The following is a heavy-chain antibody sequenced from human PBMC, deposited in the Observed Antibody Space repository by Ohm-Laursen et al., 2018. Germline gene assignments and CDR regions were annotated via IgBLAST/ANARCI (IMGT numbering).Heavy chain of an antibody. CDR2: ISGSGGRT. D-gene: IGHD3-22*01. V-gene: IGHV3-23*01. J-gene: IGHJ6*02. CDR3: AKRRLAYDSSGYFGMDV. CDR1: GFTFSSYA. Sequence: SLRLSCSASGFTFSSYAMSWVRQAPGKGLEWVSHISGSGGRTYYADSVKGRLTISRDNSKNTLYLQMNSLRAEDTAVYYCAKRRLAYDSSGYFGMDVWGQGTTVTVSS.